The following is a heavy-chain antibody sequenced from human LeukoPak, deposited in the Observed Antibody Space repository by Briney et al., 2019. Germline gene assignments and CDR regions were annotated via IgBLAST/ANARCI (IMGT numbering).Heavy chain of an antibody. CDR2: ICSSSSYI. J-gene: IGHJ4*02. CDR3: ARDRTGTTRGGTEFDD. D-gene: IGHD1-1*01. Sequence: GGSLRLSCAASGFTFSSYSMNWVRQAPGKGLEWVSSICSSSSYIYYADSVKGRLTISRDNTKNSLYLQMNSLRAEDTAVYYRARDRTGTTRGGTEFDDWGQGTLVTVSS. V-gene: IGHV3-21*01. CDR1: GFTFSSYS.